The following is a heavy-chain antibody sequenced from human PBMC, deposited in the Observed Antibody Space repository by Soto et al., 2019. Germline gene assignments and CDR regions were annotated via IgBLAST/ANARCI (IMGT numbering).Heavy chain of an antibody. V-gene: IGHV4-59*01. Sequence: QVQLQESGPGLVKPSETLSLTCTVSGGSISSYSWSWIRQPPGKGLEWIGHIHNSGRRNYNPSLKNRVTISLDTSKNQCPLKPTSVTAADTAVYYCSRGTQGGYCPGGDFYSENDSWGQGTLVTVSS. CDR3: SRGTQGGYCPGGDFYSENDS. CDR2: IHNSGRR. CDR1: GGSISSYS. J-gene: IGHJ4*02. D-gene: IGHD2-8*02.